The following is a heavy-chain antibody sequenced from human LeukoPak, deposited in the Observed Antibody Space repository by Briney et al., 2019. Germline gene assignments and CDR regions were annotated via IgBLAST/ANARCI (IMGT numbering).Heavy chain of an antibody. CDR2: IYYSGST. CDR3: ARVKRGGWYYFDY. D-gene: IGHD6-19*01. CDR1: GGSISIYY. J-gene: IGHJ4*02. V-gene: IGHV4-59*12. Sequence: SETLSLTCTVSGGSISIYYWSWIRHPPGKGLEWIGYIYYSGSTNYNPPLKSRVTISVDTSKKQFSLKLSSVTGADTAVYYCARVKRGGWYYFDYWGQGTLVTVSS.